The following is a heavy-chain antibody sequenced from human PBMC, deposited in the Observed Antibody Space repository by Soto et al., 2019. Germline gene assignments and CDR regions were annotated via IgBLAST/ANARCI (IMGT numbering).Heavy chain of an antibody. J-gene: IGHJ4*02. V-gene: IGHV1-18*01. CDR1: GYTLNSYD. Sequence: ASVKVSCKVSGYTLNSYDFTWVRQAPGQGLEWMGWIGAYTGNTQYAEKLQGRLSLTIDASTSTAYMELRSLTSDDTAVYYCARVRIGTKSYYFDYWGLG. CDR2: IGAYTGNT. D-gene: IGHD1-7*01. CDR3: ARVRIGTKSYYFDY.